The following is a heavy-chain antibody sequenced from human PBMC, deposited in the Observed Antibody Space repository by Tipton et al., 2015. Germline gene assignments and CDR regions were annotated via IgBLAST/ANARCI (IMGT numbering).Heavy chain of an antibody. CDR1: GLSFSTYW. Sequence: SLRLSCAASGLSFSTYWMSWVRQAPGKGLEWVSAISGSGGRTYYTDSVKGRFTISRDNSKNTVFLQMSNLRAEDTAEYYCARDPQTVVRGVDWFDLWGQGTLVTVSS. V-gene: IGHV3-23*01. D-gene: IGHD3-10*01. CDR3: ARDPQTVVRGVDWFDL. CDR2: ISGSGGRT. J-gene: IGHJ5*02.